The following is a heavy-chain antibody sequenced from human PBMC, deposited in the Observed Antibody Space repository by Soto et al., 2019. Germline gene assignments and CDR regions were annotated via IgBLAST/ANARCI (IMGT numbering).Heavy chain of an antibody. CDR3: ARTLRVTGELSFGFLDY. J-gene: IGHJ4*02. CDR1: GFSLSTSGMC. D-gene: IGHD3-16*02. Sequence: SGPTLVNPTQTLTLTCTFSGFSLSTSGMCVSWIRQPPGKALEWLARIDWDDDKYYSTSLKTRLTISKDTSKNQVVLTMTNMDPVDTATYYCARTLRVTGELSFGFLDYWGQGTLVTVSS. CDR2: IDWDDDK. V-gene: IGHV2-70*11.